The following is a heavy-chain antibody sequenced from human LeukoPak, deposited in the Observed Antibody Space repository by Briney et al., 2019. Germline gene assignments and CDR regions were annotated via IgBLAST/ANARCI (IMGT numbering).Heavy chain of an antibody. Sequence: GSSLSLSCAASGFTFSSYAMLWVRQAPGKALEWVAVISYDGSNKYYADSVKDRFTITRDNSKNTLYLQMNSLRAEDTAVYYCARDLTTAGSYWGQGTLVTVSS. CDR3: ARDLTTAGSY. CDR1: GFTFSSYA. D-gene: IGHD4-17*01. V-gene: IGHV3-30-3*01. J-gene: IGHJ4*02. CDR2: ISYDGSNK.